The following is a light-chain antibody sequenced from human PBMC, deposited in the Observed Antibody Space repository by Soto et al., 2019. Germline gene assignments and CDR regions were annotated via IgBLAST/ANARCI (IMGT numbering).Light chain of an antibody. Sequence: QSVLKQPPSVAGAPGPRVTISCTGSSSNIGAGYDVHWYHHLPGTAPKLLIYGNSNRPSGVPDRFSGSKSGTSASLAITGLQAEDEAYYFCQSYDISLSGYVFGAGTKLTVL. V-gene: IGLV1-40*01. CDR1: SSNIGAGYD. CDR3: QSYDISLSGYV. CDR2: GNS. J-gene: IGLJ1*01.